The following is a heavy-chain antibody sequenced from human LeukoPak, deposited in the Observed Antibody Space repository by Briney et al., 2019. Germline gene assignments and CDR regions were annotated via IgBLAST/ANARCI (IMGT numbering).Heavy chain of an antibody. CDR1: GFTFSSYW. CDR3: ASQGTHIVVVPAAMDWYFDL. Sequence: GGSLRLSCAASGFTFSSYWMSWVRQAPGKGLEWVANIKQDGSEKYYVDSVKGRFTISRDNAKNSLYLQMNSLRAEDTAVYYCASQGTHIVVVPAAMDWYFDLWGRGTLVTVSS. D-gene: IGHD2-2*01. CDR2: IKQDGSEK. V-gene: IGHV3-7*01. J-gene: IGHJ2*01.